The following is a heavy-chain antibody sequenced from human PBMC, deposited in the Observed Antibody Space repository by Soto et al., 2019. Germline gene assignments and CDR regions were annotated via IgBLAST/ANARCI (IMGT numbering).Heavy chain of an antibody. D-gene: IGHD2-2*01. CDR1: GYTFTSYG. V-gene: IGHV1-18*01. J-gene: IGHJ6*02. CDR2: ISAYNGNT. Sequence: GASLKVSCKASGYTFTSYGISWVRQAPGQGLEWMGWISAYNGNTNYAQKFQGWVTMTRDTSISTAYMELSRLRSDDTAVYYCARSGRGLPAAKDYYYYGMDVWGQGTTVTVSS. CDR3: ARSGRGLPAAKDYYYYGMDV.